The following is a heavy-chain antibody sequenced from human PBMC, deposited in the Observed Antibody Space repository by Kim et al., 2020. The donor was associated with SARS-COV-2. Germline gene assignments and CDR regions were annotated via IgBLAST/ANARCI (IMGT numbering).Heavy chain of an antibody. D-gene: IGHD3-22*01. V-gene: IGHV3-11*06. Sequence: VKGRFTISRDNAKNSLYLRMDSLRAEDTAVYYCARAQYYYDSSGYYPFGYWGQGTLVTVSS. J-gene: IGHJ4*02. CDR3: ARAQYYYDSSGYYPFGY.